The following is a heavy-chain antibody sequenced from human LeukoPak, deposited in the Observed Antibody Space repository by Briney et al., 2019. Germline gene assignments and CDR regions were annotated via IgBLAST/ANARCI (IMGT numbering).Heavy chain of an antibody. Sequence: TSETLSLTCTVSGVSMSNYYWSWVRQTPGKGLEWVGYISYSGSTNHNPPLKSRVTISVDTSKNRFSLKLSSVTAADTAVYYCARRGRAAGKYGGYEYWYFDYWGQGTLVTVSS. V-gene: IGHV4-59*08. J-gene: IGHJ4*02. D-gene: IGHD5-12*01. CDR1: GVSMSNYY. CDR3: ARRGRAAGKYGGYEYWYFDY. CDR2: ISYSGST.